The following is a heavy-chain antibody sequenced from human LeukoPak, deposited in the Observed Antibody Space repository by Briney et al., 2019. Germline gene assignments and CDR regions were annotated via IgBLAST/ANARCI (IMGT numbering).Heavy chain of an antibody. CDR2: IISIFGTA. CDR3: ARPLPGPPYSNSNRVYYYYCYMDV. J-gene: IGHJ6*03. D-gene: IGHD4-11*01. Sequence: SVNVSCKASGGTVSSYAISWVRQAPGQGLEWMGGIISIFGTAKYAQKFQGRVTITTDESTSTAYQELSSLRSEDTAVYSCARPLPGPPYSNSNRVYYYYCYMDVWGKGTTVTVSS. CDR1: GGTVSSYA. V-gene: IGHV1-69*05.